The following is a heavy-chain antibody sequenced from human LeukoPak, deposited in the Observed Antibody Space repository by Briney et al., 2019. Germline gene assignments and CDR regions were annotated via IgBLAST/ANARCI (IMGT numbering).Heavy chain of an antibody. CDR3: AKDLSYHIWFGDHTLDY. Sequence: GGSLRLSCAASGFTFSSYAMSWVRQAPGKGLEWVAVISYDGSNKYYADSVKGRFTISRDNSKNTLYLQMNSLRAEDTAVYYCAKDLSYHIWFGDHTLDYWGQGTLVTVSS. CDR1: GFTFSSYA. CDR2: ISYDGSNK. J-gene: IGHJ4*02. D-gene: IGHD3-10*01. V-gene: IGHV3-30*18.